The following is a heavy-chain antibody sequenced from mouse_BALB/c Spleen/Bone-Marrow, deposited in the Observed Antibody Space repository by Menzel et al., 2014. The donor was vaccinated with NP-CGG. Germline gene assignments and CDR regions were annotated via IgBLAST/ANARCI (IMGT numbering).Heavy chain of an antibody. D-gene: IGHD2-4*01. V-gene: IGHV5-9-3*01. CDR2: ISSGGSYT. CDR1: GFTFSSYA. Sequence: EVKVVESGGGLVKPGGSLKLSCAASGFTFSSYAMSWVRQTPEKRLEWVATISSGGSYTYYPDSVKGRFTISRDNAKNTLYLQMSSLRSEDTAMYYCARHGITRLLDYWGQGTTLTVSP. CDR3: ARHGITRLLDY. J-gene: IGHJ2*01.